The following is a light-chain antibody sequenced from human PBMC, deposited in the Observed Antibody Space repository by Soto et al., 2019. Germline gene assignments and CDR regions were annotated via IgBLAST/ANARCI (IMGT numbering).Light chain of an antibody. V-gene: IGKV1-27*01. CDR2: AAS. Sequence: ILMTQSPSSLSAFVGDRVTITCRASQDIANFLAWYQQKPGKVPKLLIYAASTLQSGVPSRFSGSGSGTDFTLTISGLQPEDVATYYCQKCKVAPFTFGGGTKVEIK. J-gene: IGKJ4*01. CDR3: QKCKVAPFT. CDR1: QDIANF.